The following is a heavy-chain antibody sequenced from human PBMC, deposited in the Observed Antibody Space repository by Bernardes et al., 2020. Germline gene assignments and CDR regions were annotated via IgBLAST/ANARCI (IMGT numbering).Heavy chain of an antibody. J-gene: IGHJ4*02. D-gene: IGHD3-10*01. Sequence: ASVKVSCKASGYTFTGYYMHWVRQAPGQGLEWMGWINPNSGGTNYAQKFQGRVTMTRDTSISTAYMELSRLRSDDTAVYYCARAQAGRGSGTLQVDYWGQGTLVTVSS. CDR3: ARAQAGRGSGTLQVDY. V-gene: IGHV1-2*02. CDR2: INPNSGGT. CDR1: GYTFTGYY.